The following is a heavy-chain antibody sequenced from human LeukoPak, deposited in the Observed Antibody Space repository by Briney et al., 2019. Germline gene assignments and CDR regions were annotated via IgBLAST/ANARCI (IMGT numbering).Heavy chain of an antibody. J-gene: IGHJ4*02. D-gene: IGHD1-26*01. CDR2: ISSSSSYI. V-gene: IGHV3-21*01. Sequence: GGSLRLSCAASGLTFSSYSMNWVRQAPGKGLEWVSSISSSSSYIYYADSVKGRFTISRDNAKNSLYLQMNSLRAEDTAVYYCARGREWEPTPFDYWGQGTLVTVSS. CDR3: ARGREWEPTPFDY. CDR1: GLTFSSYS.